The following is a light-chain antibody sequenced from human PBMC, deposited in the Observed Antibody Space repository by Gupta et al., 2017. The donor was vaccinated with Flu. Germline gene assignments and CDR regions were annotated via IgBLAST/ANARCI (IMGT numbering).Light chain of an antibody. CDR1: QDIDDG. J-gene: IGKJ4*01. CDR3: LQHNSFSLA. CDR2: KAT. V-gene: IGKV5-2*01. Sequence: PSFMSATPGDKVIISCKASQDIDDGVNWYQQKPGEAAIFIIQKATTLVPGVSPRFSGSGFGTDFTLTICSLESEDAASYFCLQHNSFSLAFGGGTKVEIK.